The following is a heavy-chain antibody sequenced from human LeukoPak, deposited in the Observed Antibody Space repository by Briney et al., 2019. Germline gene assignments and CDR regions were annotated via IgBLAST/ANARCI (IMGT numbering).Heavy chain of an antibody. CDR1: GFTFSSYG. Sequence: GGSLRLSCAASGFTFSSYGMHWVRQAPGKGLEWVSYISSSSSTIYYADSVKGRFTISRDNSKNTLYVQMNSLRVEDTAGYYCAKGARQLDNYGSGSYSPLGQGTLDTVSS. CDR2: ISSSSSTI. D-gene: IGHD3-10*01. CDR3: AKGARQLDNYGSGSYSP. J-gene: IGHJ5*02. V-gene: IGHV3-48*01.